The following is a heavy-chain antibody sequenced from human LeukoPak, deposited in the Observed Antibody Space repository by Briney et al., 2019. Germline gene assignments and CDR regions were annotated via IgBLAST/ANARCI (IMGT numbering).Heavy chain of an antibody. CDR2: IYPTDSDT. Sequence: GESLKISCRGSGHSFTNYWIGWVRQMPGKGLEWMGIIYPTDSDTRYSPSFQGQVTISADKSTSTAYLQWSSLKASDTAMYYCASPHSSGWYGGAFDIWGQGTIVTVSS. D-gene: IGHD6-19*01. V-gene: IGHV5-51*01. CDR1: GHSFTNYW. J-gene: IGHJ3*02. CDR3: ASPHSSGWYGGAFDI.